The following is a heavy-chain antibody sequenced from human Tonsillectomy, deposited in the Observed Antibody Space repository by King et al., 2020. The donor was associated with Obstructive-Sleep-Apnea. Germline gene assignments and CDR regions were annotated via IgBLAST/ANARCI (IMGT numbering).Heavy chain of an antibody. CDR3: ARADTAMVFDY. D-gene: IGHD5-18*01. CDR1: GGSISSGDYY. Sequence: VQLQESGPGLVKPSQTLSLTCTVSGGSISSGDYYWRWIRPPPGKGLEWIGYIYYSWSTYYNPPLKSRVTISVDTSKNQFSLKLSAVTAADTAVYYCARADTAMVFDYWGQGTLVTVSS. V-gene: IGHV4-30-4*01. CDR2: IYYSWST. J-gene: IGHJ4*02.